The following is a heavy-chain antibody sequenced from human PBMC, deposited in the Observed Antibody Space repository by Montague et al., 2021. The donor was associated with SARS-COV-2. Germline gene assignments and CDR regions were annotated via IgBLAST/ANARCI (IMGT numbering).Heavy chain of an antibody. J-gene: IGHJ6*02. CDR3: ARDASSSRWLRGRERYHFYPMDV. Sequence: SETLSLTCTIHGGSFSGGSFSGFYWNGVRQAPGKGLEGMGEINDSGSTSYEPSLRSRVTISVDKSDNQLSLSLRSVTAADTGVYYCARDASSSRWLRGRERYHFYPMDVWGQGTTVTVSS. D-gene: IGHD1-1*01. CDR1: GGSFSGFY. CDR2: INDSGST. V-gene: IGHV4-34*01.